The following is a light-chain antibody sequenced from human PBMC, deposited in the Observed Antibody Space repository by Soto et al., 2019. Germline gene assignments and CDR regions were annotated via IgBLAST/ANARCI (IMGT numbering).Light chain of an antibody. Sequence: EIGMTQSPAMLSVSPGERATLSCRASQTVNNRLAWYQQKAGQPPRLLIYGASTRATGIPARFSGSGSGTEFTLTISSLQSEDFAVYYCQHFNSWPLLFGQGTKVEIK. J-gene: IGKJ1*01. CDR2: GAS. CDR3: QHFNSWPLL. CDR1: QTVNNR. V-gene: IGKV3-15*01.